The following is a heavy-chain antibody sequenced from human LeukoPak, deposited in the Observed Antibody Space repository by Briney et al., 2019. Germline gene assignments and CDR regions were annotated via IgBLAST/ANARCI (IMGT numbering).Heavy chain of an antibody. J-gene: IGHJ3*02. D-gene: IGHD3-10*01. CDR3: ARHESYLDAFDI. V-gene: IGHV4-61*01. CDR2: IYYSGST. Sequence: SETLSLTCTVSGGSVSSGSDSWNWIRQPPGKGLEWIGYIYYSGSTNYNPSLKSRVTISVDTSKNQFSLKLSSVTAADAAVYYCARHESYLDAFDIWGQGTMVTVSS. CDR1: GGSVSSGSDS.